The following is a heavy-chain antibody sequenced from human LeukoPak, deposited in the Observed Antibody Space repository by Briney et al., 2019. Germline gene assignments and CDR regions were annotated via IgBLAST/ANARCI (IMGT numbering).Heavy chain of an antibody. D-gene: IGHD4-23*01. CDR2: IYSSGST. CDR3: ARGGKATVVTM. V-gene: IGHV4-4*07. CDR1: GGSINSYY. J-gene: IGHJ4*02. Sequence: PSETLSLTCAVSGGSINSYYWSWIRQPAGKGLEWIGRIYSSGSTNYNPSLKSRVSMSVDTSKNQFSLKLTSVTAADTAVYYCARGGKATVVTMWGQGILVTVSS.